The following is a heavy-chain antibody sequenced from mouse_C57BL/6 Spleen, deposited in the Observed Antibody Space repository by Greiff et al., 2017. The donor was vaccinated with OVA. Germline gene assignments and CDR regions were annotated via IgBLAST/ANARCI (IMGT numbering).Heavy chain of an antibody. CDR3: ARGYYDYWYFDV. CDR1: GYTFTSYW. CDR2: IDPSDSYT. J-gene: IGHJ1*03. Sequence: QVQLQQSGAELVMPGASVKLSCKASGYTFTSYWMHWVKQRPGQGLEWIGEIDPSDSYTNYNQKFKGKSTLTVDKSSSTAYMQLSSLTSEDSAVYYCARGYYDYWYFDVWGTGTTVTVSS. D-gene: IGHD2-4*01. V-gene: IGHV1-69*01.